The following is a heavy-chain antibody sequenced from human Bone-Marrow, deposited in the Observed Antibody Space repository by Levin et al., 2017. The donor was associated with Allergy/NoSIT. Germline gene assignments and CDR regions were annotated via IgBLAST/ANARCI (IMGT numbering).Heavy chain of an antibody. Sequence: GESLKISCSASGFTFAAYWMSWVRQAPGKGLEWVANIKQGGSEKYYVDSVKGRFTISRDNAKNSLYLQINSLRAEDTAVYYCARVLWLGPYYFDYWGQGTLVTVSS. CDR2: IKQGGSEK. J-gene: IGHJ4*02. CDR1: GFTFAAYW. V-gene: IGHV3-7*01. CDR3: ARVLWLGPYYFDY. D-gene: IGHD6-19*01.